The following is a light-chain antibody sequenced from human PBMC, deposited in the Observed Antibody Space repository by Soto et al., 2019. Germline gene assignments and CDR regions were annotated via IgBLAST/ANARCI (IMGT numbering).Light chain of an antibody. CDR2: RAS. V-gene: IGKV1-39*01. J-gene: IGKJ1*01. Sequence: DIQMTQSPSSLSASVGDRVTISCRASQTISTSLDWYQQKPGTAPRLLIYRASSVKSGVPPRFSGSGSGRDFTLTISSLRPEDIATSFCQQSYNSPPWTFDQGTKVEVK. CDR1: QTISTS. CDR3: QQSYNSPPWT.